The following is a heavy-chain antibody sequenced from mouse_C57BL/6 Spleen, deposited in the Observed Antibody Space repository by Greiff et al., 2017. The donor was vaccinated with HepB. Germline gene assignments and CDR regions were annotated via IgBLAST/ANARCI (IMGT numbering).Heavy chain of an antibody. V-gene: IGHV1-82*01. D-gene: IGHD2-4*01. J-gene: IGHJ2*01. Sequence: VQLQQSGPELVKPGASVKISCKASGYAFSSSWMNWVKQRPGKGLEWIGRIYPGDGDTNYNGKFKGKATLTADKSSSTAYMQLSSLTSEDSAVYFCARWGDYDRYWGQGTTLTVSS. CDR1: GYAFSSSW. CDR2: IYPGDGDT. CDR3: ARWGDYDRY.